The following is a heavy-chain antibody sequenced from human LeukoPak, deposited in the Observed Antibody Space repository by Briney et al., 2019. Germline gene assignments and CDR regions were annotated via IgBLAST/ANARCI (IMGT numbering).Heavy chain of an antibody. J-gene: IGHJ3*02. D-gene: IGHD1-1*01. V-gene: IGHV3-74*01. CDR1: GFTFSSYW. Sequence: PGGSLRLSCAASGFTFSSYWMHWVRQAPGKGLVWVSRINSDGRSTSYADSVKGRFTISRDNAKNTLYLQMNSLRAEDTAVYYCTREETGFDAFDIWGQGTMVTVSS. CDR2: INSDGRST. CDR3: TREETGFDAFDI.